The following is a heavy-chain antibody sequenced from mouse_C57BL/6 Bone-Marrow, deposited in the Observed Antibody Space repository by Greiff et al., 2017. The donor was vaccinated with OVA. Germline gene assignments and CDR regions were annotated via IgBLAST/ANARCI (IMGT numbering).Heavy chain of an antibody. CDR2: INPGSGGT. CDR1: GYAFTNYL. D-gene: IGHD2-4*01. V-gene: IGHV1-54*01. CDR3: TRSIYYDYDADY. Sequence: QVQLQQSGAELVRPGTSVKVSCKASGYAFTNYLIEWVKQRPGQGLEWIGVINPGSGGTNYNEKFKGKATLTADKSSSTAYMQLSILTSEDSAVYFCTRSIYYDYDADYWGQGTTLTVSS. J-gene: IGHJ2*01.